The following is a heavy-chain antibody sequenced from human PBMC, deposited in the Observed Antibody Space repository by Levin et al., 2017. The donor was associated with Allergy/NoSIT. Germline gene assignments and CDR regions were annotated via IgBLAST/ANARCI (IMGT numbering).Heavy chain of an antibody. Sequence: GESLKISCTASGYTFTGYYMHWLRQAPGQGPEWMGYLNPHSGGTKYAQRFQDSFPMTSDTSISTAYLELSSLTYDATAVYYCATGKSGSYIFDFWGQGTLVTVSS. CDR2: LNPHSGGT. D-gene: IGHD1-26*01. CDR3: ATGKSGSYIFDF. V-gene: IGHV1-2*04. CDR1: GYTFTGYY. J-gene: IGHJ4*02.